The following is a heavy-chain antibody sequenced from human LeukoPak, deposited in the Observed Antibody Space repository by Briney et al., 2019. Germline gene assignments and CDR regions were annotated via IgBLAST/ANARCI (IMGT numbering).Heavy chain of an antibody. J-gene: IGHJ4*02. V-gene: IGHV3-49*03. Sequence: QSGGSLRLSCTASGFTFGDYAMSWFRQAPGKGLEWVGFIRSKAYGGTTEYAASVKGRFTISRDDSKSIAYLQMNSLKTEDTAVYYCTRDGPAWFGEGYFDYWGQGTLVTVSS. D-gene: IGHD3-10*01. CDR1: GFTFGDYA. CDR3: TRDGPAWFGEGYFDY. CDR2: IRSKAYGGTT.